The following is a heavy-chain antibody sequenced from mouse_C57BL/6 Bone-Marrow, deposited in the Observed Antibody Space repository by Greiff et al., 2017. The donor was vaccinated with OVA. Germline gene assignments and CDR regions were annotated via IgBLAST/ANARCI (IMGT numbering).Heavy chain of an antibody. Sequence: VQLQQSGAELVRPGASVKLSCTASGFHIKDDYMHWVKQRPEQGLEWIGWIDPENGDTEYASKFQGQATITAHTSYNTAYLQLSSLTSEDTAVYYCTTPSYYYGSSPYYFDYLGQGTTLAVSS. J-gene: IGHJ2*01. CDR1: GFHIKDDY. D-gene: IGHD1-1*01. V-gene: IGHV14-4*01. CDR2: IDPENGDT. CDR3: TTPSYYYGSSPYYFDY.